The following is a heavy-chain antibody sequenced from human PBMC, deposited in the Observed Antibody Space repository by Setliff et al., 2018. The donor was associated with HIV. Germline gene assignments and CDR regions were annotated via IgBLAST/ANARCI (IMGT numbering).Heavy chain of an antibody. CDR2: FFNSGSI. Sequence: SETLSLTCTVPSGSFSPDTYNWNWIRQTPGKGLEWIGTFFNSGSISYNPSLGSRVTMSVDTSENLFFLRLIFVTAADTGVYYCGQGWFDPWGQGTLVTVSS. CDR3: GQGWFDP. V-gene: IGHV4-61*01. CDR1: SGSFSPDTYN. J-gene: IGHJ5*02.